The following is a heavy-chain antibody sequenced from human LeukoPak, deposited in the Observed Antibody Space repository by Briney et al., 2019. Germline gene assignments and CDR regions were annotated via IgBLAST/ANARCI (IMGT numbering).Heavy chain of an antibody. CDR1: GFIFSSYG. J-gene: IGHJ4*02. CDR2: ISNDGGNK. V-gene: IGHV3-33*01. D-gene: IGHD6-6*01. Sequence: GGSLRLSCAASGFIFSSYGMHWVRQAPGKGLEWVAVISNDGGNKYYADSVKGRFTVSRDNSKNTLYLQMNSLRAEDTAVYHCARDPRSSSSYRFDYWGQGTLVTVTS. CDR3: ARDPRSSSSYRFDY.